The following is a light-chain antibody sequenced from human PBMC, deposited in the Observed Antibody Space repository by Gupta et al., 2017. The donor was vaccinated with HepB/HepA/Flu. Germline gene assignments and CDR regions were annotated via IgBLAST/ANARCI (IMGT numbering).Light chain of an antibody. Sequence: DIQMTQSPSTLSASVGDRVTITCRASDSINIWSAWYQQKPGKAPKLLIYKASNLESGVPSRFSGSGSGTEFTLTISSLQPDDFATYYCQQYSSLPWTFGQGTKVEIK. V-gene: IGKV1-5*03. CDR2: KAS. CDR3: QQYSSLPWT. CDR1: DSINIW. J-gene: IGKJ1*01.